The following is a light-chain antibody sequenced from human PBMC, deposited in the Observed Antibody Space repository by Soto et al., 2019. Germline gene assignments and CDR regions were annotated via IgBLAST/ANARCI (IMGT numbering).Light chain of an antibody. CDR3: QQHYSWLRV. J-gene: IGKJ1*01. CDR1: QSVSSS. Sequence: FVVTQSPDTLSLSPGETATLSCRASQSVSSSVAWYQHKPGQSPRLVVYSGYKRSPGIPARFSGSGSGTDFTLTISSLESDDFAIYYCQQHYSWLRVFGPGTKVEVK. CDR2: SGY. V-gene: IGKV3-15*01.